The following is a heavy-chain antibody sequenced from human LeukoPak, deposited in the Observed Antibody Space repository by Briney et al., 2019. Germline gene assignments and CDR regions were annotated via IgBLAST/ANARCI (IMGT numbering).Heavy chain of an antibody. V-gene: IGHV3-20*04. Sequence: GGSLRLSCAASGFTFDDYGMSWVRQAPGKGLEWVSAISWNGGSTGYADSVKGRFTISRDNAKNSLYLQMNSLRAEDTALYYCARVLLAVAATGGDAFDIWGQGAMVTVSS. D-gene: IGHD6-19*01. J-gene: IGHJ3*02. CDR2: ISWNGGST. CDR3: ARVLLAVAATGGDAFDI. CDR1: GFTFDDYG.